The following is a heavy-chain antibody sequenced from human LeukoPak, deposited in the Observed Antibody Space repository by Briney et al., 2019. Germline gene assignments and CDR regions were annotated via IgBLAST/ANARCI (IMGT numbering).Heavy chain of an antibody. CDR3: ARVGDHFHLYLDL. D-gene: IGHD3-10*01. CDR2: LYSGSDT. V-gene: IGHV3-53*01. Sequence: GGSLRLSCAAPGFTVSTNYMNGVRQAPGKGLEWVSILYSGSDTYYADSVKGRFTISRDSSKNILSLQMNNLRAEDTAVYYCARVGDHFHLYLDLWGRGTLVTVSS. CDR1: GFTVSTNY. J-gene: IGHJ2*01.